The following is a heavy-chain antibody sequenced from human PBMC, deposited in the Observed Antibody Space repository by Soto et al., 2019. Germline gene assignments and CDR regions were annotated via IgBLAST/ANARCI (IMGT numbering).Heavy chain of an antibody. D-gene: IGHD6-19*01. CDR1: SESLIGYC. Sequence: SETLSLTCAVSSESLIGYCWTWIRQSPGKGLEWIGEISQSGFTNYNPSLESRVNMSVDTSKSQFSLHLTSVTAADTAVYYCARGLFSSGWYSYCDPWGQGTPVTVSS. CDR3: ARGLFSSGWYSYCDP. J-gene: IGHJ5*02. V-gene: IGHV4-34*01. CDR2: ISQSGFT.